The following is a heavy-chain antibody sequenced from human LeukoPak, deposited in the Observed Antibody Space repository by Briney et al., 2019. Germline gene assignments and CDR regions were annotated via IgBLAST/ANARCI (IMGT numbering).Heavy chain of an antibody. CDR2: MNPNSGNT. CDR3: ARFWGGVMGATEKYYYYYYMDV. J-gene: IGHJ6*03. Sequence: ASVKVSCKASGYIFTSYDINWVRQATGQGLEGMGWMNPNSGNTGYAQKFQGRVTMTRNTSISTAYMELSSLRSEDTAVYYCARFWGGVMGATEKYYYYYYMDVWGKGTTVTISS. V-gene: IGHV1-8*01. D-gene: IGHD1-26*01. CDR1: GYIFTSYD.